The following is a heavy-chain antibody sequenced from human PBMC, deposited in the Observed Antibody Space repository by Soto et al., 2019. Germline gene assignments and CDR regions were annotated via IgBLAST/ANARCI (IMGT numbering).Heavy chain of an antibody. Sequence: GGSLRLSCAAAGFTLAKYTRGWVRQAPGKGLEWVAESYSTGGTEYADSVKGRFTIFRDNSKSTLFLQMSSLGVGDTALYYCARDREPDGIWTFDSWGQGTLVTVSS. CDR2: SYSTGGT. D-gene: IGHD3-9*01. J-gene: IGHJ4*02. V-gene: IGHV3-23*01. CDR3: ARDREPDGIWTFDS. CDR1: GFTLAKYT.